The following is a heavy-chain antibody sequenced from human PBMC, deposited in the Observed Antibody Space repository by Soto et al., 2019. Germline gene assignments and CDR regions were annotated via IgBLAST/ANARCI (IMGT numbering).Heavy chain of an antibody. D-gene: IGHD3-22*01. CDR2: SGGGGTT. V-gene: IGHV3-23*01. J-gene: IGHJ3*02. Sequence: GGSLRLSCAASGFTFSNAWMNWVRQAPGKGLEWVSTSGGGGTTFYADSVKGRFTISRDNSKNTLYLRMNSLRAEDTAVYYCAKPLASSGSINAFDIWGQGTMVTVSS. CDR3: AKPLASSGSINAFDI. CDR1: GFTFSNAW.